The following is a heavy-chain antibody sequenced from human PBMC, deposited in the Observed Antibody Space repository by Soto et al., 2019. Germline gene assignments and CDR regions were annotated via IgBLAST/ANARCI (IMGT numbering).Heavy chain of an antibody. V-gene: IGHV3-30-3*01. Sequence: PGGSLRLSCAASGFTFSSYAMHLFRHAPCKGLEWVAVISYDGSNKYYADSVKGRFTISRDNSKNTLYLQMNSLRAEDTAVYYCARDLRGDYWKYNWFDPWGQGTLVTVSS. CDR2: ISYDGSNK. CDR1: GFTFSSYA. D-gene: IGHD1-1*01. CDR3: ARDLRGDYWKYNWFDP. J-gene: IGHJ5*02.